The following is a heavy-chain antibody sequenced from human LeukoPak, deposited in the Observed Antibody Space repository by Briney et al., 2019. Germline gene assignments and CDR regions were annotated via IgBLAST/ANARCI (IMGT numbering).Heavy chain of an antibody. V-gene: IGHV4-59*08. CDR1: GGSISSYY. CDR3: ARHRLQCAYFDY. CDR2: IYYSGST. D-gene: IGHD5-24*01. Sequence: SETLSLTCTVSGGSISSYYWSWIRQPPGKGLEWIGYIYYSGSTNYNPSLKSRVTISVDTSKNQFSLKLSSVTAADTAVYYCARHRLQCAYFDYWGQGTLVTVSS. J-gene: IGHJ4*02.